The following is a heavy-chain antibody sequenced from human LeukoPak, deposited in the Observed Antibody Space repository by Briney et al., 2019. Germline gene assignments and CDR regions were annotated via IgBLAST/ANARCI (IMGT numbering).Heavy chain of an antibody. CDR1: GGSISSYY. V-gene: IGHV4-59*08. Sequence: KASETLSLTCTVSGGSISSYYWSWIRQPPGKGLEWIGYIYYSGSTNYNPSLKSRVTISVDTSKNQFSLKLSSVTAADTAVYYGASHRGILTGYSYHDAFDIWGQGTMVTVSS. J-gene: IGHJ3*02. CDR2: IYYSGST. CDR3: ASHRGILTGYSYHDAFDI. D-gene: IGHD3-9*01.